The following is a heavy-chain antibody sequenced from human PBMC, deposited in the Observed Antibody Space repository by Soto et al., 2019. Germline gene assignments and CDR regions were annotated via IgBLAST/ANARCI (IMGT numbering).Heavy chain of an antibody. CDR1: GGSISSGGYY. D-gene: IGHD4-4*01. J-gene: IGHJ5*02. V-gene: IGHV4-31*03. Sequence: SETLSLTCTVSGGSISSGGYYWSWIRQHPGKGLEWIGYIYYSGSTYYNPSLKSRVTISVDTSKNQFSLKLSSVTAADTAVYYCAREVNNWFDPWGQGTLVTVSS. CDR3: AREVNNWFDP. CDR2: IYYSGST.